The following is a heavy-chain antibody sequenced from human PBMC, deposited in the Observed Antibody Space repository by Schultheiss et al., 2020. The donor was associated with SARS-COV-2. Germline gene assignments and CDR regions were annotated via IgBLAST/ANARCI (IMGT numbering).Heavy chain of an antibody. J-gene: IGHJ6*03. D-gene: IGHD3-3*01. CDR3: ARAAYYDFWSGYYTGDYYYMDV. Sequence: SETLSLTCAVYGGSFSGYYWSWIRQPPGKGLEWIGYIDYSGSTNYNPSLKSRVTISVDTSKNQFSLKLSSVTAADTAVYYCARAAYYDFWSGYYTGDYYYMDVWGKGTTVTVSS. CDR1: GGSFSGYY. V-gene: IGHV4-34*01. CDR2: IDYSGST.